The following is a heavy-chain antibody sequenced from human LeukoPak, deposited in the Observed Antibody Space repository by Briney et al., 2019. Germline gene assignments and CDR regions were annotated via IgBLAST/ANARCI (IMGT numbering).Heavy chain of an antibody. Sequence: PSETLSLTCTVSGGSISSYYWSWIRQPPGKGLEWIGYIYYSGSTNYNPSLKSRVTISVDTSKNQFSLKLSSVTAADTAVYYCARHPAPYYDILTGYHYIWFDPWGQGTLVTVSS. J-gene: IGHJ5*02. D-gene: IGHD3-9*01. CDR1: GGSISSYY. CDR3: ARHPAPYYDILTGYHYIWFDP. V-gene: IGHV4-59*08. CDR2: IYYSGST.